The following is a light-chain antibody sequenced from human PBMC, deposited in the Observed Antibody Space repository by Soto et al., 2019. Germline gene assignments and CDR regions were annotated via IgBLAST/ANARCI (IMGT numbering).Light chain of an antibody. V-gene: IGKV3-15*01. CDR3: QQSNNGPRT. CDR2: GAS. CDR1: QSVSSN. Sequence: EIVMTQSPATLSVSPGERATLSCRASQSVSSNLAWYQQKPGQAPRLLIYGASTRATGIPARFSGSGSGTEFTLTISSLQSEYFAVYYCQQSNNGPRTFGQGTQVDIK. J-gene: IGKJ1*01.